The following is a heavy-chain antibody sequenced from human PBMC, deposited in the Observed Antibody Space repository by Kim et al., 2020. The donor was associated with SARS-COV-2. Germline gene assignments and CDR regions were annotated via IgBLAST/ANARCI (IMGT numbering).Heavy chain of an antibody. CDR1: GGSISSSSYY. Sequence: SETLSLTCTVSGGSISSSSYYWGWIRQPPGKGLEWIGSIYYSGSTYYNPSLKSRVTISVDTSKNQFSLKLSSVTAADTAVYYCARDEVDTAMPGGDAFDIWGQGTMVTVSS. J-gene: IGHJ3*02. CDR2: IYYSGST. V-gene: IGHV4-39*07. CDR3: ARDEVDTAMPGGDAFDI. D-gene: IGHD5-18*01.